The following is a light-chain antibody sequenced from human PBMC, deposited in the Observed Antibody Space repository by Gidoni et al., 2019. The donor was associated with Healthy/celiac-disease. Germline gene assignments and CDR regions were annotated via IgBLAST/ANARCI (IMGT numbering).Light chain of an antibody. V-gene: IGLV3-19*01. CDR1: SLRSYY. CDR3: NSRDSSGNHQEV. J-gene: IGLJ2*01. Sequence: SSELTQDPAVSVALGQTVRITCQGDSLRSYYASWYQQKPGQAPVLVIYGKNNRPSGIPDRFSGSSSGNTASLTITGAQAEDEADYYCNSRDSSGNHQEVFGGGAKLTV. CDR2: GKN.